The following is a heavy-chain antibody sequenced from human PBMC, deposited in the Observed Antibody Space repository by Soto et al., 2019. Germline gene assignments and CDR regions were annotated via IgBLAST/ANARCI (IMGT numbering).Heavy chain of an antibody. CDR3: ARDGSITIFGAVSAYDY. CDR1: GFTFSSYG. D-gene: IGHD3-3*01. CDR2: IWYDGSNK. V-gene: IGHV3-33*01. J-gene: IGHJ4*02. Sequence: GGSLRLSCAASGFTFSSYGMHWVRQAPGKGLEWVAVIWYDGSNKYYADSVKGRFTISRDSSKNTLYLQMNSLRAEDTAVYYCARDGSITIFGAVSAYDYWGQGTLVTVSS.